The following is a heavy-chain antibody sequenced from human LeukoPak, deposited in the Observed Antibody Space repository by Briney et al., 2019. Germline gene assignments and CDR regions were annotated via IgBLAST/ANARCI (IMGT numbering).Heavy chain of an antibody. Sequence: PGGSLRLSCAASGFTFSSYWMHWVRQAPGKGLVWVSRINSDGSSTSYADSVKGRFTISRDNAKNTLYLQMNSLRAEDTAVYYCARADYGGNKFGYRGQGTLVTVSS. CDR2: INSDGSST. D-gene: IGHD4-23*01. V-gene: IGHV3-74*01. CDR1: GFTFSSYW. J-gene: IGHJ4*02. CDR3: ARADYGGNKFGY.